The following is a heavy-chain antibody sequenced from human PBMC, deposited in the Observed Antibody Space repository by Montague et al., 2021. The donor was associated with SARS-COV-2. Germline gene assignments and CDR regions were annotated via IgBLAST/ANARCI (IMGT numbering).Heavy chain of an antibody. D-gene: IGHD3-16*01. CDR3: ARVPRIRFMENYYYYMDV. CDR1: GFTFSSYS. CDR2: ISSSSSYI. J-gene: IGHJ6*03. Sequence: SLRLSCAASGFTFSSYSMNWVRQAPGEGLEWVSSISSSSSYIYYADSVKGRFTISRDNAKNSLYLQMNSLRAEDTAVYYCARVPRIRFMENYYYYMDVWGKGTTVTVSS. V-gene: IGHV3-21*01.